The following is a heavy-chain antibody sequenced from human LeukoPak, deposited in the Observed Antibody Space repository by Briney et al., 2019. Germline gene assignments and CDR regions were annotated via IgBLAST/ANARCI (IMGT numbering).Heavy chain of an antibody. CDR1: GGSISNYY. J-gene: IGHJ4*02. V-gene: IGHV4-59*01. CDR2: IYYSEYT. D-gene: IGHD5-24*01. Sequence: SETLSLTCTVSGGSISNYYWSWIRQPPGKGLEWIGYIYYSEYTNYNPSLKSRVTMSVDTSKNQFSLKLSSVTAADTAVYYCARDQGGYNPFDYWGQGTLVTVSS. CDR3: ARDQGGYNPFDY.